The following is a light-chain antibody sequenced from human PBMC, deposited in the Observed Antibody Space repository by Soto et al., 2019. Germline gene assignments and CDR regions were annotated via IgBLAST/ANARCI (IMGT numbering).Light chain of an antibody. CDR1: QSISSS. CDR2: AAS. J-gene: IGKJ3*01. V-gene: IGKV1-39*01. Sequence: DIQMTQSPSSLSASVGDRVTITCRESQSISSSLNWYQQKPGKAPNLLIYAASTFQSGVPSKFSGSGSGTDFTLTISSLPPEEFATYDCQQSYSSPFTFGPGTKVDI. CDR3: QQSYSSPFT.